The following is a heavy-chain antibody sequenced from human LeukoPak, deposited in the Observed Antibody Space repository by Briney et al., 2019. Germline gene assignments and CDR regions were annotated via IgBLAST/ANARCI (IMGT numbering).Heavy chain of an antibody. D-gene: IGHD2-8*01. V-gene: IGHV3-23*01. CDR1: GFTFSSYA. CDR2: ISGSGGST. CDR3: ARAQECTNGVCFYYYYYYMDV. J-gene: IGHJ6*03. Sequence: PGGSLRLSCAASGFTFSSYAMSWVRQAPGKGLEWVSAISGSGGSTYYADSVKGRFTISRDNAKNSLYLQMNSLRAEDTAVYYCARAQECTNGVCFYYYYYYMDVWGKGTTVTVSS.